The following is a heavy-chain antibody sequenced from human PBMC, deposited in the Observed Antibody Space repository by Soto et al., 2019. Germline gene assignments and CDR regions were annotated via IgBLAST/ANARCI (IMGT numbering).Heavy chain of an antibody. CDR3: ARGSPYDAFDI. CDR2: IYHSGST. Sequence: QVQLQESGPGLVKPSGTLSLTCAVSSGSISSSNWWSWVRQPPGKGLGWIGEIYHSGSTNYNPSRRIRVTISVDKSKNQFPLKLSSVTAADTAVYYCARGSPYDAFDIWGQGTMVTVSS. J-gene: IGHJ3*02. CDR1: SGSISSSNW. V-gene: IGHV4-4*02.